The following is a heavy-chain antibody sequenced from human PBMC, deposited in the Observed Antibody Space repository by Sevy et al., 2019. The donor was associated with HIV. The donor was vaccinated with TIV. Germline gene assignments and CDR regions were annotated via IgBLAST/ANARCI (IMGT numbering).Heavy chain of an antibody. D-gene: IGHD5-18*01. V-gene: IGHV3-7*03. CDR3: ARDKNSAMVTPFDF. CDR2: IKEDGKET. J-gene: IGHJ4*02. CDR1: RFTVSNYW. Sequence: GGSLRLSCVASRFTVSNYWMNWVRQAPGMGLEWVAKIKEDGKETYYLDSVKGRFTISRDNAKNSLYLQMTSLRAEDTAVYYCARDKNSAMVTPFDFWGQGTLVTVSS.